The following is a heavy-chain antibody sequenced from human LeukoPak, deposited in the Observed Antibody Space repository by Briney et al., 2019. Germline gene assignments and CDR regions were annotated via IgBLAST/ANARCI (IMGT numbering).Heavy chain of an antibody. J-gene: IGHJ4*02. D-gene: IGHD3-10*01. CDR2: IYYSGST. CDR3: ALGDYYGSGSYSS. CDR1: GGSISSYY. V-gene: IGHV4-59*12. Sequence: PSETLSLTCTVSGGSISSYYWSWIRQPPGKGLEWIGYIYYSGSTNYNPSLKSRVTISVDTSKNQFSLKLSSVTAADTAVYYCALGDYYGSGSYSSWGQGTLVTVSS.